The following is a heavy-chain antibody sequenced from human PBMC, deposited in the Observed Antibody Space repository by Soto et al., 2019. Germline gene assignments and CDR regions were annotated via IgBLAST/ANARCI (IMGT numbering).Heavy chain of an antibody. CDR1: GFPFSDYY. CDR2: ISSTGAYT. V-gene: IGHV3-11*05. J-gene: IGHJ4*02. Sequence: QVQVVESGGGLVRPGGALRLSCVSSGFPFSDYYMTWFRQAPGKGPEWVAYISSTGAYTNYADSVKGRFTIARDNTLNSVYLQMSSLRAEDTGVYYGARDPSRRSPPDYWGQGTLVTVSS. CDR3: ARDPSRRSPPDY.